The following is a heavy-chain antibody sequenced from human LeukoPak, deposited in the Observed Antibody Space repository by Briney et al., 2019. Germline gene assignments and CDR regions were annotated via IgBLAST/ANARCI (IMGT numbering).Heavy chain of an antibody. D-gene: IGHD4-23*01. V-gene: IGHV4-39*01. CDR2: IYYSGST. J-gene: IGHJ4*02. CDR3: ARRTTVVTPPDY. Sequence: SETLSLTCTVSGGSISSSSYYWGWICQPPGKGLEWIGSIYYSGSTYYNPSLKSRVTISVDTSKNQFSLKLSSVTAADTAVYYCARRTTVVTPPDYWGQGTLVTVSS. CDR1: GGSISSSSYY.